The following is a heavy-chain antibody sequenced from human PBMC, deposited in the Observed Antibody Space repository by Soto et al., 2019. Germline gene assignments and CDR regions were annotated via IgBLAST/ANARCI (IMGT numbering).Heavy chain of an antibody. Sequence: QVHLVESGGGVVQPGRSLRLSCTASGFTFSYYGMHWVRQAPGKGLDWVAQILSDGRNEYYADSVKGRFTISRDNSKNTVYLQMNSLRGEDTAVYYCVRGGSNYASWGQGTLVTVSS. CDR2: ILSDGRNE. CDR1: GFTFSYYG. J-gene: IGHJ5*02. V-gene: IGHV3-30*03. D-gene: IGHD4-4*01. CDR3: VRGGSNYAS.